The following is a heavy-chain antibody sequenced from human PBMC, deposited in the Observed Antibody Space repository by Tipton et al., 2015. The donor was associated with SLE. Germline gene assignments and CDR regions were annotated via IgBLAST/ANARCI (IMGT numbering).Heavy chain of an antibody. CDR3: CDSFDL. D-gene: IGHD3-9*01. Sequence: TLSLTCAVSGVSISSYSWDWIRQSPGKGLEWIGYISYTGNTIYNQFSLKLNSVTAADTAVYYCARAGCRYSDTLTGPRPCDSFDLWGQGTRVTVSS. CDR2: ISYTGNT. CDR1: GVSISSYS. V-gene: IGHV4-59*13. J-gene: IGHJ3*01.